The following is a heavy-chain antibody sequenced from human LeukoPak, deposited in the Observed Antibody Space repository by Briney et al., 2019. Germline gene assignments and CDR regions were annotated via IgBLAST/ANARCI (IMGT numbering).Heavy chain of an antibody. V-gene: IGHV3-30*04. CDR1: GFTFSSYA. D-gene: IGHD3-10*01. J-gene: IGHJ6*04. CDR3: ARDYGSGSYLRTGASYYYYGMDV. Sequence: GGSLRLSCAASGFTFSSYAMHWVRQAPGKGLEWVAVISYDGSNKYYADSVKGRFTISRDNSKNTLYLQMNSLRAEDTAVYYCARDYGSGSYLRTGASYYYYGMDVWGKGTTVTVSS. CDR2: ISYDGSNK.